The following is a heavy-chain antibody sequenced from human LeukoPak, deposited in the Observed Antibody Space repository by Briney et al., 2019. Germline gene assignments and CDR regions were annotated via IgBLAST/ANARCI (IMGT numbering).Heavy chain of an antibody. V-gene: IGHV3-7*01. CDR2: IKQDGSEK. CDR1: GFTFSSYW. Sequence: PGGSLRLSCAASGFTFSSYWVSWVCQAPGKGLEWVANIKQDGSEKYYVDSVKGRFTISRDNAKNSLYLQMNSLRAEDTAVYHCARDPAPQGWFDSWGQGTLVTVSS. J-gene: IGHJ5*01. CDR3: ARDPAPQGWFDS.